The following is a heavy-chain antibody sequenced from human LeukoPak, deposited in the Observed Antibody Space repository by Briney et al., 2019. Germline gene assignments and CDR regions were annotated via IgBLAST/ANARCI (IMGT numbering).Heavy chain of an antibody. V-gene: IGHV3-23*01. CDR3: ANDFDY. Sequence: GGSLRLSYAASGFTFNNYAMSWVRQAPGKGLEWVSSISGSGDNTYYADSVKGRFTISRDNSKNTLYLQMNSLRAEDTAVYYCANDFDYWGQGTLVTVSS. J-gene: IGHJ4*02. CDR1: GFTFNNYA. CDR2: ISGSGDNT.